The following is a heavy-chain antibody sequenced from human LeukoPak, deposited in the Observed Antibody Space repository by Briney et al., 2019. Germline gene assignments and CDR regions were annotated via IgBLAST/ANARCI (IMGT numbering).Heavy chain of an antibody. CDR3: ARGYYDSSAYYSADY. D-gene: IGHD3-22*01. J-gene: IGHJ4*02. V-gene: IGHV1-69*13. CDR1: GDTFSSYA. Sequence: SVKVSCKASGDTFSSYAISWVRQAPGQGLEWVGGIIPIFGTANYAQKFQGRVTITADESTNTAYMEVSSLRSEDTAVYYCARGYYDSSAYYSADYWGQGTLVTVSS. CDR2: IIPIFGTA.